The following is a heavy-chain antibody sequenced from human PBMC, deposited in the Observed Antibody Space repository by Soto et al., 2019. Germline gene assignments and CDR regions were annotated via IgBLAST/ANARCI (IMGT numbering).Heavy chain of an antibody. CDR2: TSYDGGKM. V-gene: IGHV3-30*03. CDR3: ARVESSGTSKYFIDY. CDR1: GFTFQNYS. Sequence: QVHLVESGGGVVQPGGSLRLSCAASGFTFQNYSMHWVRQAPGKGLECVAVTSYDGGKMFYADSVQGRFTNSGDNSKYTLDLQMNSLRPGDTAVYYCARVESSGTSKYFIDYWGQGTLVTVSS. J-gene: IGHJ4*02. D-gene: IGHD3-10*01.